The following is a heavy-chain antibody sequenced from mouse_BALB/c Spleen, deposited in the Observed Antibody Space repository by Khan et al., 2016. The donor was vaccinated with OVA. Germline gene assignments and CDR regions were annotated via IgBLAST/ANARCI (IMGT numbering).Heavy chain of an antibody. D-gene: IGHD2-14*01. J-gene: IGHJ3*01. CDR1: GYTFTTYT. Sequence: QVQLKQSGAELARPGASVKMSCKASGYTFTTYTMHWVKQSPGQGLEWIGYINPSNGYTNYNQKFKDKSTLTADTSSSTAYMQLSSLTSDYSAVYYCAREGAYYRSDGWFSYWGQGTLVTVSA. CDR2: INPSNGYT. V-gene: IGHV1-4*01. CDR3: AREGAYYRSDGWFSY.